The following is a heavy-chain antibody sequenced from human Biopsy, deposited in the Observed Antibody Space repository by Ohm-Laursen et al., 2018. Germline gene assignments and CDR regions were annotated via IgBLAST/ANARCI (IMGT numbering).Heavy chain of an antibody. D-gene: IGHD1-26*01. CDR3: AIEGGTHSKPFDY. Sequence: SVKVSCKASGYTFISYDIDWVRQATGQGLEWMGWMNPNSDKTGYAQKFQGRVTMTTNTSVNTAYMELSSLTFEDTAVYYCAIEGGTHSKPFDYWGQGSQVIVSS. J-gene: IGHJ4*02. CDR1: GYTFISYD. CDR2: MNPNSDKT. V-gene: IGHV1-8*01.